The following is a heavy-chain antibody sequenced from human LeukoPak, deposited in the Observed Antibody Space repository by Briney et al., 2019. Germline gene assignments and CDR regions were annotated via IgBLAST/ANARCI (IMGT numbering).Heavy chain of an antibody. V-gene: IGHV1-2*02. CDR2: INPNSGGT. CDR3: ARGGGYYDSSGYYDY. D-gene: IGHD3-22*01. Sequence: VASVTVSCKASGYTFTGYYMHWVRQAPGQGLEWMGWINPNSGGTNYAQKFQGRVTMTRDTSISTAYMELSRLRSDDTAVYYCARGGGYYDSSGYYDYWGQGTLVTVSS. J-gene: IGHJ4*02. CDR1: GYTFTGYY.